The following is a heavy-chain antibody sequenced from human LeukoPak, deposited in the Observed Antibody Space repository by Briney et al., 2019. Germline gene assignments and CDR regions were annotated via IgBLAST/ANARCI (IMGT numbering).Heavy chain of an antibody. D-gene: IGHD5-12*01. CDR2: IIPIFGTA. CDR1: GGTFSSYA. CDR3: ARTSHYVDIAATIPYGIYYFDY. J-gene: IGHJ4*02. Sequence: ASVKVSCKAAGGTFSSYAISWVRQAPGQGLEGMGGIIPIFGTANYAQKFQGRVTMTTDTSTSTAYMELSSLRSDDTAVYYCARTSHYVDIAATIPYGIYYFDYWGQGTLVTVSS. V-gene: IGHV1-69*05.